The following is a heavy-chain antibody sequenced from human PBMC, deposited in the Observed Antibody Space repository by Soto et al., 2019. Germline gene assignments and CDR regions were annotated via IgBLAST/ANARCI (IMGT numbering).Heavy chain of an antibody. CDR2: ISYDGSNK. D-gene: IGHD3-22*01. CDR1: GFTFSSYG. V-gene: IGHV3-30*03. Sequence: ESGGGVVQPGRSLRLSCAASGFTFSSYGMHWVRQAPGKGLQWVAVISYDGSNKYYADSVKGRFTISRDNSKNTLYLQMNILRAEDTAVYYCVGGYYCREYWGQGTLVTVST. J-gene: IGHJ4*02. CDR3: VGGYYCREY.